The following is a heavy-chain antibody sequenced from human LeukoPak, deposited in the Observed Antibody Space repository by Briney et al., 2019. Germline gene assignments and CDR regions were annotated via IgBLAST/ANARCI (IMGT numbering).Heavy chain of an antibody. CDR1: GFAFSRYG. CDR3: ARQTDSGAFDS. Sequence: PGRSLRLSCAASGFAFSRYGMHWVRHAPGKGLEWVASIWDDGSNIHYADSVKGRFTISRDNSKKTLYLQMNSLRVEDTAVIYCARQTDSGAFDSWGQGTLVTVSS. CDR2: IWDDGSNI. J-gene: IGHJ4*02. D-gene: IGHD2-15*01. V-gene: IGHV3-33*01.